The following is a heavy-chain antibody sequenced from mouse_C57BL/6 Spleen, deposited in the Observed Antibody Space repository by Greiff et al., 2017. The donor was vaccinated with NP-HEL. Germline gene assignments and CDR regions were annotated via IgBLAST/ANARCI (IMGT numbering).Heavy chain of an antibody. Sequence: VQLQQPGAELVMPGASVKLSCKASGYTFTSYWMHWVKQRPGQGLEWIGEIDPSDSYTNYNQKFKGKSTLTVDKSSSTAYMQLSSLTSEDSAVYYCARGLRRFDGWGQGTTLTVSS. V-gene: IGHV1-69*01. J-gene: IGHJ2*01. CDR2: IDPSDSYT. CDR3: ARGLRRFDG. CDR1: GYTFTSYW. D-gene: IGHD2-4*01.